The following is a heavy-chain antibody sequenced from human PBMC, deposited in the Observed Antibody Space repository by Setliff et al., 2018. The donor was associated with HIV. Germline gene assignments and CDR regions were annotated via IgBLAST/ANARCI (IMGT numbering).Heavy chain of an antibody. Sequence: SETLSLTCAVSGGSISSSNWWSWVRQSPGKGLEWIGSIYYSGSTYYNPSLKSRVTISVDTSKNQFSLKLSSVTAADTAIYYCARRGSSWYSHWFDLWGQGTLVTVSS. CDR2: IYYSGST. J-gene: IGHJ5*02. D-gene: IGHD6-13*01. CDR1: GGSISSSNW. CDR3: ARRGSSWYSHWFDL. V-gene: IGHV4-39*01.